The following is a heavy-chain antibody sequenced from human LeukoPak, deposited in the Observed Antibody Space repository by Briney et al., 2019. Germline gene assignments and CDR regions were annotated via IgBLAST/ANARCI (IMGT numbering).Heavy chain of an antibody. V-gene: IGHV3-7*01. CDR2: IKQDGSEK. CDR1: GFTFSSYW. CDR3: ARIVGATWDY. J-gene: IGHJ4*02. Sequence: PGGSLRLSCAVSGFTFSSYWMSWVRQAPGKGLEWVANIKQDGSEKYYVDSVKGRFTISRDNAKNSLYLQMNSLRAEDTAVYYCARIVGATWDYWGQGTLGTVSS. D-gene: IGHD1-26*01.